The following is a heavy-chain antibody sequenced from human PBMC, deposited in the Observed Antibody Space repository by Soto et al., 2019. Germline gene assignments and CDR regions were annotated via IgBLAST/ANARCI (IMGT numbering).Heavy chain of an antibody. D-gene: IGHD3-9*01. V-gene: IGHV4-39*01. J-gene: IGHJ4*02. CDR1: GGSVSRGSYY. CDR3: ATSEKGDFDSDTTFFDY. Sequence: SETLSLTCTVSGGSVSRGSYYWYWIRQSPGKGLEWIGNIKYTGDTFYNPSLNSRLTISVDTSKNQFSLKLTSVTAADTALYYCATSEKGDFDSDTTFFDYWGQGTLVTVSS. CDR2: IKYTGDT.